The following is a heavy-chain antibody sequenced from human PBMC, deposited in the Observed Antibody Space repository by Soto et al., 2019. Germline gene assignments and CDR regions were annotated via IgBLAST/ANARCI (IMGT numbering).Heavy chain of an antibody. Sequence: GGSLRLSCAASGFTFGSYGMHWVRQAPGKGLEWVSSISSSSSYIYYADSVKGRFTISRDNAKNSLYLQMNSLRAEDTVVYYCARDLGVALATLTLDYWGQGTLVTVSS. J-gene: IGHJ4*02. CDR1: GFTFGSYG. V-gene: IGHV3-21*01. D-gene: IGHD2-15*01. CDR2: ISSSSSYI. CDR3: ARDLGVALATLTLDY.